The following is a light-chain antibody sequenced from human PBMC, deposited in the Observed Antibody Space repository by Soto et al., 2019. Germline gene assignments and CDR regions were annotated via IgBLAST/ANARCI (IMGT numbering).Light chain of an antibody. CDR3: TSYTTSRSPSV. CDR2: EVR. V-gene: IGLV2-14*01. Sequence: QAALTQPASVSGAPGQSITISCTGTSSDVGDYNYVSWYQHHPGKAPKLMIYEVRNRPSGVSNRFSGSNSGNTASLTISGLQAEDEAHYYCTSYTTSRSPSVFGTGPK. CDR1: SSDVGDYNY. J-gene: IGLJ1*01.